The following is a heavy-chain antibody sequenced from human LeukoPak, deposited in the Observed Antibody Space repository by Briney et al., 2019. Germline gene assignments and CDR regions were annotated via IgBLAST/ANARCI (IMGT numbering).Heavy chain of an antibody. CDR3: ATDQPYAFDY. D-gene: IGHD1-14*01. Sequence: GGSLRLSCAASGFTFASYAMNWVRQAPGKGLEWISNIRTTAEGAKYAYYADSVKGRVTISRDDGKNTLYLHMNSLRDDDTAVYYCATDQPYAFDYWGQGILVTVSS. CDR2: IRTTAEGAKYA. V-gene: IGHV3-48*02. J-gene: IGHJ4*02. CDR1: GFTFASYA.